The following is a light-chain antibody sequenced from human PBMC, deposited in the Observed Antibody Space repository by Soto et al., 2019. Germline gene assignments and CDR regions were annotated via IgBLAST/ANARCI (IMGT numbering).Light chain of an antibody. V-gene: IGKV3-20*01. J-gene: IGKJ1*01. CDR1: QSVSSSY. Sequence: EIVLTQSPVSLSXXPXXXXTXXXXASQSVSSSYLAWYQQKPGQAPRLLIYGASNRATGIPDRFSGSGSGTDFTLTISRLEPEDFAVYYCQQYGSSPRTFGQGTKVDIK. CDR2: GAS. CDR3: QQYGSSPRT.